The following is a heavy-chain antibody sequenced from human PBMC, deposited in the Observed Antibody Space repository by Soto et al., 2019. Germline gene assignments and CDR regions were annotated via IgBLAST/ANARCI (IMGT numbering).Heavy chain of an antibody. D-gene: IGHD3-3*01. CDR3: ASTTYYDFWSGGEAFDI. J-gene: IGHJ3*02. CDR1: GYTFTIYY. V-gene: IGHV1-46*01. Sequence: ASVKVSCKASGYTFTIYYMHWVRQAPGQGLEWMGIINPSGGSTSYAQKFQGRVTMTRDTSTSTVYMELSSLRSEDTAVYYCASTTYYDFWSGGEAFDIWGQGTMVTVSS. CDR2: INPSGGST.